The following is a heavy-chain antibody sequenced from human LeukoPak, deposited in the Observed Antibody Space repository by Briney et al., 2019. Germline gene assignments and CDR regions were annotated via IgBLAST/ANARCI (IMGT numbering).Heavy chain of an antibody. J-gene: IGHJ6*02. CDR2: IYYSGST. Sequence: SETLSLTCIVSGGSISSYYWSWIRQPPGKGLEWIGYIYYSGSTNYNPSLKSRVTISVDTSRSQFSLKLSSVTAADTAVYYCAREGEVGYYYGMDVWGQGTTVTVSS. CDR3: AREGEVGYYYGMDV. D-gene: IGHD1-26*01. V-gene: IGHV4-59*01. CDR1: GGSISSYY.